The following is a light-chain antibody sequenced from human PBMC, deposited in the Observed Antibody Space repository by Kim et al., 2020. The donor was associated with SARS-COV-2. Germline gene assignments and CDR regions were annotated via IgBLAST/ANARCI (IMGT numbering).Light chain of an antibody. J-gene: IGKJ2*01. Sequence: EIVLTQSPGTLSLSPGERATLSCRASQSVNGIYLAWYQVKPGQAPSLLIYRTSSRATGIPERFSGSGSEKDFTLTISRLEPEDFGMYYCQQYGSSPQTFGQGTKLEI. CDR1: QSVNGIY. CDR3: QQYGSSPQT. CDR2: RTS. V-gene: IGKV3-20*01.